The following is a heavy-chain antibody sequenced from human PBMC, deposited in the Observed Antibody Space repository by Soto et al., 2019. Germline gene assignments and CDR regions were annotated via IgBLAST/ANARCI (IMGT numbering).Heavy chain of an antibody. CDR3: ARDCSSTSCYGNP. J-gene: IGHJ5*02. V-gene: IGHV3-21*01. CDR1: GFTFSSYS. CDR2: ISSSSSYI. Sequence: GGSLRLSCAASGFTFSSYSMNWVRQAPGKGLEWVSSISSSSSYIYYADSVKGRFTISRDNAKNSLYLQMNSLRAEDTAVYYCARDCSSTSCYGNPWGQGTLVTVSS. D-gene: IGHD2-2*01.